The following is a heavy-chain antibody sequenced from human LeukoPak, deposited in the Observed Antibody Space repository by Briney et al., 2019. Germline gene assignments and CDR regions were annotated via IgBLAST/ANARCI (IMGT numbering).Heavy chain of an antibody. Sequence: TPSETLSLTCSVSGGSISSHYWIWFRQPPGKGLEWIGHRHDSGSSNYNPSLKSRVTISIDTSKNQFSLKLNSVTAADTADYYCARAPVVRGVFGWFDFWGQGVLVTVSS. D-gene: IGHD3-10*01. V-gene: IGHV4-59*11. J-gene: IGHJ5*01. CDR3: ARAPVVRGVFGWFDF. CDR2: RHDSGSS. CDR1: GGSISSHY.